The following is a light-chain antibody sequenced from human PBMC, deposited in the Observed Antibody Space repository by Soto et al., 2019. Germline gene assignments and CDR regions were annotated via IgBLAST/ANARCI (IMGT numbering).Light chain of an antibody. Sequence: QSALTQPPSVSGSPGQSVTISCTGTSTDFVGYNRVSWYQQPPGTAPKLMIYEVSKRPSGVPDRFSGSKSGNTASLTISGLQAEDEGDYYCSSYTSSYTWVFGGGTKLTVL. J-gene: IGLJ3*02. V-gene: IGLV2-18*02. CDR1: STDFVGYNR. CDR3: SSYTSSYTWV. CDR2: EVS.